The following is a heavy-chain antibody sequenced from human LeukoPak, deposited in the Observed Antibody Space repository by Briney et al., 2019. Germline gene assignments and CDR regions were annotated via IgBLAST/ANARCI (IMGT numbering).Heavy chain of an antibody. CDR3: ARDLDPLGGYSGY. CDR1: GFTFSSYS. J-gene: IGHJ4*02. V-gene: IGHV3-21*01. CDR2: ISSSSSYI. D-gene: IGHD3-22*01. Sequence: PGGSLRLSCAASGFTFSSYSMNWVRQAPGKGLEWVSSISSSSSYIYYADSVKGRFTISRDNAKNSLCLQMNSLRAEDTAVYYCARDLDPLGGYSGYWGQGTLVTVSS.